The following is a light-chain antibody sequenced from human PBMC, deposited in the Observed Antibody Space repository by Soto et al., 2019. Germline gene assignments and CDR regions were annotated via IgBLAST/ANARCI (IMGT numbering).Light chain of an antibody. V-gene: IGKV1-39*01. CDR1: QSISSY. CDR3: QQSYSTPLT. Sequence: DIQMTQSPSSLSASVGDRVAITCRASQSISSYLNWYQQKPGKAPKLLIYAASSLQSGVPSRFSGSGSGTEFTLTISSLQPEDSATYYCQQSYSTPLTVGTGTKVDIK. CDR2: AAS. J-gene: IGKJ3*01.